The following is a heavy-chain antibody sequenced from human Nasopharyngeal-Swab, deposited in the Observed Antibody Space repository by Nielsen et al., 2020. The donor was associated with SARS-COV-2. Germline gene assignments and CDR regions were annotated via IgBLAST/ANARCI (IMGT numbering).Heavy chain of an antibody. Sequence: WIRQPPGKGLEWIGSIYYSGSTYYNPPLKSRVTISVDTSKNQFSLKLSSVTAADTAVYYCARLYDSSTKLDYWGQGTLVTVSS. CDR2: IYYSGST. V-gene: IGHV4-39*01. J-gene: IGHJ4*02. CDR3: ARLYDSSTKLDY. D-gene: IGHD3-22*01.